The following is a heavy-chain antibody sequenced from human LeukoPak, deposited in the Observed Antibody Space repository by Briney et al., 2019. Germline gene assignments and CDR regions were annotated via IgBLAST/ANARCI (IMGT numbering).Heavy chain of an antibody. V-gene: IGHV3-30*18. D-gene: IGHD6-13*01. CDR3: AKGVAADGAFDI. Sequence: GGSLRLSCAASGFTFSSYGMHWVRQAPGKGLEWVAVISYDGSNKYYADSVKGRFTISRDNSKTTLYLQMNSLRAEDTAVYYCAKGVAADGAFDIWGQGTMVTVSS. CDR2: ISYDGSNK. J-gene: IGHJ3*02. CDR1: GFTFSSYG.